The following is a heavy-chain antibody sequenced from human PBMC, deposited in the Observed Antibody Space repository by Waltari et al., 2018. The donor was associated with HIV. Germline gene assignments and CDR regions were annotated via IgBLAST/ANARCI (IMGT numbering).Heavy chain of an antibody. J-gene: IGHJ6*02. CDR2: ITGSGNTI. CDR3: ARDRPRGAALFYYGMDV. V-gene: IGHV3-11*01. Sequence: QVHLVESGGGLVKPGGSLRLSCAASGFTFSDYYMTWIRQAPGKGREWVSYITGSGNTIYYGDSVKCRFTISRDNAKNSLFLQMNSLRAEDTAVYYCARDRPRGAALFYYGMDVWGQGTTVTVSS. D-gene: IGHD6-13*01. CDR1: GFTFSDYY.